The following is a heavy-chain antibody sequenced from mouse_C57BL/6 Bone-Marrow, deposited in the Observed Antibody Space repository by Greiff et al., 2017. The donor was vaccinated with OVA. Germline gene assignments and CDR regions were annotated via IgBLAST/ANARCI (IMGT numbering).Heavy chain of an antibody. J-gene: IGHJ1*03. CDR2: ISGGGGNT. V-gene: IGHV5-9*01. CDR3: ARQGTVVATDWYCDV. Sequence: EVQRVESGGGLVKPGGSLKLSCAASGFTFSSYTMSWVRQTPEKRLEWVATISGGGGNTYYPDSVKGRFTISRDNAKNTLYLQMSSLRSEDTALYYCARQGTVVATDWYCDVWGTGTTVTVSS. CDR1: GFTFSSYT. D-gene: IGHD1-1*01.